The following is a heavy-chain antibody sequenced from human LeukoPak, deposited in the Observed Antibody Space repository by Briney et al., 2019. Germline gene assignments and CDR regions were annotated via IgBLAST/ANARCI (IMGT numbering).Heavy chain of an antibody. D-gene: IGHD3-3*01. CDR3: AKGSDTYYDFWSGATIYYYYMDV. CDR2: ISGGGCST. J-gene: IGHJ6*03. V-gene: IGHV3-23*01. CDR1: GFTFSSYA. Sequence: GGSLRLSSAAAGFTFSSYAMSWVRQAPGKGLEWVAAISGGGCSTYYADSVKGRFTISRDNSKNTLYLQMNSLRAEDTAVYYCAKGSDTYYDFWSGATIYYYYMDVWGKGTTVTVSS.